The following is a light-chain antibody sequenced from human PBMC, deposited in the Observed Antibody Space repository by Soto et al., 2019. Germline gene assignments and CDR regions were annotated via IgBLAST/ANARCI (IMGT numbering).Light chain of an antibody. J-gene: IGKJ4*01. CDR2: GAS. CDR1: QSVSSN. CDR3: QQYNNWPLT. V-gene: IGKV3-15*01. Sequence: EMVMTQCPATLSVTPGERATHSCRASQSVSSNLAWYQQKPGQAPRLLIYGASTRATGIPARFSGSGSGTEFTLTISILQSEDFAVYYCQQYNNWPLTFAGGTKVDIK.